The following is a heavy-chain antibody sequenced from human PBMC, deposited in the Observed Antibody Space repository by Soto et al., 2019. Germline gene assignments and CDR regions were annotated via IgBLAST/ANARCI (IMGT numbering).Heavy chain of an antibody. Sequence: ASVKVSFKAAAYTFTSYDINWVRQATGQDFEWMGWMNPNNGNTAYAQKFQGRVTMTRDTSKSTAFMELSSLTSEDTAVYYCARGPRNWGVDYWGQGTLVTVSS. CDR3: ARGPRNWGVDY. CDR1: AYTFTSYD. J-gene: IGHJ4*02. CDR2: MNPNNGNT. D-gene: IGHD7-27*01. V-gene: IGHV1-8*01.